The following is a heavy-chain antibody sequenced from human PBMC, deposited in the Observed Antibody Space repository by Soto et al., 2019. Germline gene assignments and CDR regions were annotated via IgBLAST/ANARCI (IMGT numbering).Heavy chain of an antibody. CDR1: GFTFSSYA. J-gene: IGHJ6*02. CDR2: ISYDGSNK. V-gene: IGHV3-30-3*01. Sequence: PGGSLRLSCAASGFTFSSYAMHWVRQAPGKGLEWVAVISYDGSNKYYADSVKGRITISRDNSKNTLYLQMNSLRAEDTAVYYCARDVESGSSQYYYYYYGMDVWGQGATVTVSS. CDR3: ARDVESGSSQYYYYYYGMDV. D-gene: IGHD1-26*01.